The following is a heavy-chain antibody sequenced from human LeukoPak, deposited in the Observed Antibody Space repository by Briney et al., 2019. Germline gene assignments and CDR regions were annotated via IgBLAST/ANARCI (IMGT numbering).Heavy chain of an antibody. V-gene: IGHV1-69*04. CDR1: GGTFSSYA. Sequence: ASVKVSCKASGGTFSSYAISWVRQAPGQGLEWMGRIIPIPGIANYAQKFQGRVTITADKSTSTAYMELSSLRSEDAAVYYCARTYYYDSSGYPYLDYYFDYWGQGTLVTVSS. D-gene: IGHD3-22*01. J-gene: IGHJ4*02. CDR3: ARTYYYDSSGYPYLDYYFDY. CDR2: IIPIPGIA.